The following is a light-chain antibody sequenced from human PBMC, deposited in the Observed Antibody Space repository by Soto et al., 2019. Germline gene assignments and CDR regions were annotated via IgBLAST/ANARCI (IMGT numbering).Light chain of an antibody. Sequence: IHMTQSPSSLSASVGDRVTITCRASQRITTYLNWYQQKPEEAPKLLISTSGTLQRGVPSRFTGSGSVTDFTLTITGLQPANFATYFCQQTYNTPYTFGQGTKLEIK. V-gene: IGKV1-39*01. CDR2: TSG. J-gene: IGKJ2*01. CDR1: QRITTY. CDR3: QQTYNTPYT.